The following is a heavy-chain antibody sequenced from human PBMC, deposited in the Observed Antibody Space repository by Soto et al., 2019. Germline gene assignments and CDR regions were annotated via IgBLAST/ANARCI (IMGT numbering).Heavy chain of an antibody. V-gene: IGHV4-34*01. CDR2: INHVGGT. J-gene: IGHJ5*02. CDR1: GGFLSESY. Sequence: SETLSLTCAVYGGFLSESYWTWIRQPPGKGLGWIGEINHVGGTNYNPSLKSRVTMSVDTSQNQFSLRLISVTAADTAMYFCVRIRYQLPSSVLWLDPWGQGTPVTVSS. CDR3: VRIRYQLPSSVLWLDP. D-gene: IGHD3-16*01.